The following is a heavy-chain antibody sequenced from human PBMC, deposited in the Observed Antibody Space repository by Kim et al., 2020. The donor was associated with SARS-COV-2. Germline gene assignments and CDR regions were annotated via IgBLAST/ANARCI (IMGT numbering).Heavy chain of an antibody. CDR2: ISSSSSTI. D-gene: IGHD4-17*01. CDR3: ARGREVDYGDYVLNYYGMDV. J-gene: IGHJ6*02. V-gene: IGHV3-48*04. Sequence: GGSLRLSCAASGFTFSSYSMNWVRQAPGKGLEWVSYISSSSSTIYYADSVKGRFTISRDNAKNSLYLQMNSLRAEDTAVYYCARGREVDYGDYVLNYYGMDVWGQGTTVTVSS. CDR1: GFTFSSYS.